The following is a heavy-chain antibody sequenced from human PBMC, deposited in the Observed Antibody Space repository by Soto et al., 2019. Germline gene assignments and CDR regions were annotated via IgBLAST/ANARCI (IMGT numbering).Heavy chain of an antibody. Sequence: QVQLQESGPGLVKPSETLSLTCTVSGGSIRNYYWSWIRQPPGKGLEWIGSVYESGVTNYNPSLESRVTISIDTSKNQLSLKLTSVTAADTALYYCARDRFFDYWGQGTLVTVSS. CDR3: ARDRFFDY. J-gene: IGHJ4*02. CDR2: VYESGVT. V-gene: IGHV4-59*01. D-gene: IGHD3-16*01. CDR1: GGSIRNYY.